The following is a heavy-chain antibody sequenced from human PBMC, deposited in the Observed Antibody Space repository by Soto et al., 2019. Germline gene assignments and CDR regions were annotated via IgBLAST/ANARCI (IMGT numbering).Heavy chain of an antibody. J-gene: IGHJ3*02. Sequence: DVQLVESGGGLIQPGGSLRLSCAASGFTVSSNYMSWLRQAPGKGLECVSVIDSGGTTYYADSVKGRFTISRDNSENTVYLQMNNLRGEDTAVYHCAKSGGDRAFDIWGQGTRFTVSS. CDR3: AKSGGDRAFDI. CDR2: IDSGGTT. D-gene: IGHD2-21*01. V-gene: IGHV3-53*01. CDR1: GFTVSSNY.